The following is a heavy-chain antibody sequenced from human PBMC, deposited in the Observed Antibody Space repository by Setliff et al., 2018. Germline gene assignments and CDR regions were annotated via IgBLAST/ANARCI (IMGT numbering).Heavy chain of an antibody. Sequence: GASVKVSCKASGYTLTNYYMHWVRQAPGQGLEWMGIINPSGGLTRYAQKFQGRVTMTRDTSTSTVYMEVSSLRSEDTAVYYCARGSAKMVALPTANYFDPWGQGTPVTVSS. J-gene: IGHJ5*02. D-gene: IGHD2-2*01. CDR1: GYTLTNYY. V-gene: IGHV1-46*01. CDR2: INPSGGLT. CDR3: ARGSAKMVALPTANYFDP.